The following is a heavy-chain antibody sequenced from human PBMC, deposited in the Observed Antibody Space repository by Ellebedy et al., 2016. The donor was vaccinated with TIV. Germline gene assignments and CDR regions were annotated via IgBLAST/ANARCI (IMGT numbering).Heavy chain of an antibody. D-gene: IGHD1-14*01. CDR3: AKLGHRATPDDS. J-gene: IGHJ4*02. CDR1: GYSFTSYW. Sequence: PGGSLRLSCKGSGYSFTSYWIGWVRQMPGRGLEWMGIIDLSDSDTRYSPSFQGQVTISADRSVTTAYLHFNSLKPSDTAVYYCAKLGHRATPDDSWGQGTLVTVSS. V-gene: IGHV5-51*01. CDR2: IDLSDSDT.